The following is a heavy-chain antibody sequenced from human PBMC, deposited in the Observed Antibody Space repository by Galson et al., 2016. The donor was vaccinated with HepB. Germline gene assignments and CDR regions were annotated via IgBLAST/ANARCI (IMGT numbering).Heavy chain of an antibody. V-gene: IGHV4-4*02. CDR2: ISHSGST. CDR1: GGSVNSPYW. D-gene: IGHD6-19*01. CDR3: TRGGRSVAGTGFSH. Sequence: SETLSLTCAVSGGSVNSPYWWSWVRQTPGKGLEWIGEISHSGSTNYNPSLKNRATISVDKSKNQFSLKVNSVTAADTAVYYCTRGGRSVAGTGFSHWGQGTLVTVSS. J-gene: IGHJ4*02.